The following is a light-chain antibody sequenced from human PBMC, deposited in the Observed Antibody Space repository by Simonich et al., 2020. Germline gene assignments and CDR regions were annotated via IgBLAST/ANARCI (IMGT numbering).Light chain of an antibody. CDR1: SRDVGSYNL. J-gene: IGLJ2*01. V-gene: IGLV2-8*01. CDR2: EVS. CDR3: SSYAGSNNVV. Sequence: QSALTQPASVSGSPGQSITISCTGTSRDVGSYNLVSGYQQPPGKAPKLMIYEVSMRPSWVPDRFSGSKAGNPASLTVSGLQAEDEADYYCSSYAGSNNVVFGGGTKLTVL.